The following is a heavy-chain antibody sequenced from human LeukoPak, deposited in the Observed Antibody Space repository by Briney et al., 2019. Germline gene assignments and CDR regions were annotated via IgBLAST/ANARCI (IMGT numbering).Heavy chain of an antibody. J-gene: IGHJ6*03. Sequence: PGRSLRLSCAASGFTFSSYAMHWVRQATGKGLEYVSAISSNGGSTYYANSVKGRFTISRDNSKNTLYLQMGSLRAEDMAVYYCARDALVATAYYYYYYMDVWGKGTTVTVSS. CDR2: ISSNGGST. D-gene: IGHD5-12*01. CDR3: ARDALVATAYYYYYYMDV. V-gene: IGHV3-64*01. CDR1: GFTFSSYA.